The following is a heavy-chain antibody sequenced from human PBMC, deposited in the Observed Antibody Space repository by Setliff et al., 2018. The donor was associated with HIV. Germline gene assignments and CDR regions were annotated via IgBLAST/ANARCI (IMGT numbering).Heavy chain of an antibody. D-gene: IGHD2-15*01. Sequence: SETLSLTCTVSGGSISSSSYYWGWIRQPPGKGLEWIGSIYYSGSTYYNPCLKRRVTISVDTSKNQFSLKLSSVTAADTAVYYCASRGYCSGGSCYIYYYYCGMDVWGQGTTVTVSS. CDR3: ASRGYCSGGSCYIYYYYCGMDV. V-gene: IGHV4-39*01. J-gene: IGHJ6*02. CDR1: GGSISSSSYY. CDR2: IYYSGST.